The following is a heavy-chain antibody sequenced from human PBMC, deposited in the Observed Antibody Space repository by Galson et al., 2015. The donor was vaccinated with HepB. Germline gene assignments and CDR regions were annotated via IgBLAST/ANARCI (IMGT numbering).Heavy chain of an antibody. CDR3: AKEADRTVLGYFDY. J-gene: IGHJ4*02. CDR1: GFTVSEHY. V-gene: IGHV3-66*01. Sequence: SLRLSCAASGFTVSEHYMSWVRQAPGRGLEWVPLINSPGQIAYTDSVKGRFTISRDNSKNTLYLQMNSLRAEDAAVYYCAKEADRTVLGYFDYWGQGTLVTVSS. D-gene: IGHD4-11*01. CDR2: INSPGQI.